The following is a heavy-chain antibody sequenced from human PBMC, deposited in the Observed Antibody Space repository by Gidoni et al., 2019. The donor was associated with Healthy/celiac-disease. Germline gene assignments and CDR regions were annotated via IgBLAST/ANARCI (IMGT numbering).Heavy chain of an antibody. V-gene: IGHV4-61*02. D-gene: IGHD6-6*01. Sequence: QVQLQESGPGLVKPSQTLSLTCTVPGGSISRGSYYWSWIRQPAGKGLEWIGRIYTSGSTNYNPSLKSRVTISVDTSKNQFSLKLSSVTAADTAVYYCARGSSSSPYYYYDYGMDVWGQGTTVTVSS. CDR3: ARGSSSSPYYYYDYGMDV. CDR1: GGSISRGSYY. J-gene: IGHJ6*02. CDR2: IYTSGST.